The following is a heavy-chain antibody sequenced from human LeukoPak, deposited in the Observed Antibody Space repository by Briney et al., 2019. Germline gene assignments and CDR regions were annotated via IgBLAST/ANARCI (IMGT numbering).Heavy chain of an antibody. CDR1: GSTFTSYY. Sequence: GASVKVSCKASGSTFTSYYMHWVQQAPGQGLGGRGIINPSGGSTSYAQKFQGRVTMTRDTSTSTVYMELSSLRSEDTAVYYCARVHLSSHGYFDYWGQGTLVTVSS. CDR2: INPSGGST. D-gene: IGHD6-19*01. V-gene: IGHV1-46*01. J-gene: IGHJ4*02. CDR3: ARVHLSSHGYFDY.